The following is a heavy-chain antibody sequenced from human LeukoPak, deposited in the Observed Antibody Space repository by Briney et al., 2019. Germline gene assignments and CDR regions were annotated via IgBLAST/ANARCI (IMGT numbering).Heavy chain of an antibody. D-gene: IGHD1-26*01. CDR2: IYAGGNI. J-gene: IGHJ6*03. CDR3: ARDKQGGSYKDYYMDV. V-gene: IGHV3-53*01. CDR1: GFTVKSNH. Sequence: GGSLRLSCAASGFTVKSNHMSWVRQAPGKGLEWVGVIYAGGNIYYADSVMGRFNISRDNSKNTLYLQMRSLRPEDMAVYFCARDKQGGSYKDYYMDVWGKGATVTVSS.